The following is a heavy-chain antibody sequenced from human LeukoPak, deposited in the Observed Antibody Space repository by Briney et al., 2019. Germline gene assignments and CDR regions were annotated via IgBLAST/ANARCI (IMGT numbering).Heavy chain of an antibody. CDR3: ARDLDGVALDQ. V-gene: IGHV4-59*01. Sequence: PSETLSLTCTVSGGSIKTYYWSWIRQPPGKGLEWIGFISSSGDTNYNPSLKSRVTISIDTSKNQFSLKMSSATTADTAVYYCARDLDGVALDQWGQGTLVTVSS. CDR2: ISSSGDT. D-gene: IGHD4-17*01. CDR1: GGSIKTYY. J-gene: IGHJ4*02.